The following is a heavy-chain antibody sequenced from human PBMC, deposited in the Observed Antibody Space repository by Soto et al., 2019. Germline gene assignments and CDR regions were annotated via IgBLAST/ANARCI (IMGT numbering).Heavy chain of an antibody. D-gene: IGHD3-22*01. CDR1: GGSFSGYY. J-gene: IGHJ5*02. V-gene: IGHV4-34*01. CDR3: AALGGAIVRGYNWFDP. Sequence: SETLSLTCAVYGGSFSGYYWSWIRQPPGKGLEWIGEINHSGSTNYNPSLKSRVTISVDTSKNQFSLKLSSVTAADTAVYYCAALGGAIVRGYNWFDPWGQGTLVTVSS. CDR2: INHSGST.